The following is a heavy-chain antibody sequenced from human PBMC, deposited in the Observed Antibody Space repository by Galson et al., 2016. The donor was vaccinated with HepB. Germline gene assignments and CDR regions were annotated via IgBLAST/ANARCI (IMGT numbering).Heavy chain of an antibody. D-gene: IGHD3-10*02. V-gene: IGHV3-30*18. CDR2: DMEGRGK. CDR1: GFTFSGYG. Sequence: SLRLSCEASGFTFSGYGFHWVRQAPGQGLEWVAADDMEGRGKCYAKDVAGRFTISRDNFTNMLYLQMSSLLPDDTAVYFCAKRPKYCPPVGCSVDYWGQGTLVSVSS. J-gene: IGHJ4*02. CDR3: AKRPKYCPPVGCSVDY.